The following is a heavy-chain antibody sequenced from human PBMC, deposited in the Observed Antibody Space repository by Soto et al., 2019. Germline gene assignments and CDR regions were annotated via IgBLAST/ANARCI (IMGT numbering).Heavy chain of an antibody. V-gene: IGHV4-59*01. CDR3: ARDSRVYWYFDL. Sequence: QVQLQESGPGLVKPSETLSLTCTVSGGSISSYYWSWIRQPPGKGLEWIGYIYYSGSTNYNPSLKSRVTISVDTSKNQFSLKLSSVTAADTAVYYCARDSRVYWYFDLWGRGTLVTVSS. CDR1: GGSISSYY. CDR2: IYYSGST. J-gene: IGHJ2*01.